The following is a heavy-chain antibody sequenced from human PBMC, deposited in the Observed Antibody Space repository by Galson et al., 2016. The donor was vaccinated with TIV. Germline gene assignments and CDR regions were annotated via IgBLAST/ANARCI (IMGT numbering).Heavy chain of an antibody. V-gene: IGHV2-70*04. J-gene: IGHJ3*01. Sequence: ALVKPTQTLTLTCTFSGFSLSTNGMRVSWIRQPPGKALEWLARIDGDDDKFYSASLKTRLTISKDTSKNQVVLTMTNMDPVDTATYYCARMPFCSGIWCYLREAFDVWGQGTMVTVSS. CDR2: IDGDDDK. D-gene: IGHD4/OR15-4a*01. CDR1: GFSLSTNGMR. CDR3: ARMPFCSGIWCYLREAFDV.